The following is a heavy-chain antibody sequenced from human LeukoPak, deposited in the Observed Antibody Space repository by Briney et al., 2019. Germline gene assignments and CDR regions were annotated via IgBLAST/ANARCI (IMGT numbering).Heavy chain of an antibody. Sequence: PGGSLRLSCAASGFTFSDYYMSWIRQAPGKGLEWVSYISSSGSTIYYADSVKGRFTISRDNAKNSLYLQMNSLRAEDTAVYYCARDRSTRAVLPQPNDYWGQGTLVTVSS. D-gene: IGHD3-10*01. J-gene: IGHJ4*02. CDR1: GFTFSDYY. V-gene: IGHV3-11*01. CDR2: ISSSGSTI. CDR3: ARDRSTRAVLPQPNDY.